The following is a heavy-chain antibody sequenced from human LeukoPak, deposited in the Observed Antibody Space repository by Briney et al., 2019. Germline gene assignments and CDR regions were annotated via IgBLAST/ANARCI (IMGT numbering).Heavy chain of an antibody. D-gene: IGHD2/OR15-2a*01. J-gene: IGHJ4*02. Sequence: GGSLRLSCAASGFTFSSYSMNWVRQAPGKGLEWVSYISSSSSTIYYADSVKGRFTISRDNAKNSLYLQMNSLRAEDTAVYYCARARSFPATYYFDYWGQGTLVTVSS. V-gene: IGHV3-48*04. CDR3: ARARSFPATYYFDY. CDR2: ISSSSSTI. CDR1: GFTFSSYS.